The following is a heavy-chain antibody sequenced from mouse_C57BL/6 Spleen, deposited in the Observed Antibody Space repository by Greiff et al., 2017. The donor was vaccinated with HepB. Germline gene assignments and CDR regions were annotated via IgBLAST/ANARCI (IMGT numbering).Heavy chain of an antibody. Sequence: DVQLVESGGGLVKPGGSLKLSCAASGFTFSDYGMHWVRQAPEKGLEWVAYISSGSSTIYYADTVKGRFTISRDNAKNTLFLQMTSLRSEDTAMYYCARPPYDYDSYFDYWGQGTTLTVSS. CDR1: GFTFSDYG. J-gene: IGHJ2*01. CDR3: ARPPYDYDSYFDY. D-gene: IGHD2-4*01. CDR2: ISSGSSTI. V-gene: IGHV5-17*01.